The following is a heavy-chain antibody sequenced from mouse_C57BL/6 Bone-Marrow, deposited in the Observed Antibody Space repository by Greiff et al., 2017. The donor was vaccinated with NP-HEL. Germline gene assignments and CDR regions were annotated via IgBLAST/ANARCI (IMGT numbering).Heavy chain of an antibody. CDR2: IDPSDSYT. Sequence: QVQLQQPGAELVRPGTSVKLSCKASGYTFTSYRMHWVKQRPGQGLEWIGVIDPSDSYTNYNQKFKGKATLTVDTSSSTAYMQPSSLTSEDSAVYYCARVSTMVKWVAYWGQGTLVTVAA. D-gene: IGHD2-2*01. CDR1: GYTFTSYR. CDR3: ARVSTMVKWVAY. V-gene: IGHV1-59*01. J-gene: IGHJ3*01.